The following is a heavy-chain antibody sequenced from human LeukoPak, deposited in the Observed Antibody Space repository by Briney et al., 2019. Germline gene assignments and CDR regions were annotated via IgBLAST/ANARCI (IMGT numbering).Heavy chain of an antibody. D-gene: IGHD3-10*01. CDR3: AREGFQGYGSGSRRGSFDY. CDR1: GFTFSSYS. V-gene: IGHV3-48*01. J-gene: IGHJ4*02. CDR2: ISSSSSTI. Sequence: PGGSLRLSCAASGFTFSSYSMNWVRQAPGKGLEWVSYISSSSSTIYYADSVKGRFTISRDNAKNSLYLQMNSLRAEDTAVYYCAREGFQGYGSGSRRGSFDYWGQGTLVTVSS.